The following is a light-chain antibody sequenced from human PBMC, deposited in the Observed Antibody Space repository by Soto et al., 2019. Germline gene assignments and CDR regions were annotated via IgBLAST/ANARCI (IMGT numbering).Light chain of an antibody. Sequence: QSALTQPASVSGSPGQTITISCSDVGSYGVVSWYQQHPGKVPKLMIFDGTQRPSGVSDRFAGSKSANTASLTISGLQAEDEADYYCSLDAGRNNYVFGTGTKVTV. V-gene: IGLV2-23*01. J-gene: IGLJ1*01. CDR2: DGT. CDR3: SLDAGRNNYV. CDR1: DVGSYGV.